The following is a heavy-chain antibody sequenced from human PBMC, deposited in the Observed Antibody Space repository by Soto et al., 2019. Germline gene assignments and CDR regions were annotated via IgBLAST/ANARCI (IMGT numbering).Heavy chain of an antibody. V-gene: IGHV4-4*02. CDR3: ARVTAMDYGSWFDP. CDR2: IYHSGST. CDR1: GDAISSSNW. J-gene: IGHJ5*02. D-gene: IGHD3-10*01. Sequence: SETLSLTCAVSGDAISSSNWWSWVSQPPGKGLEWIGEIYHSGSTTSPQSIKSRVTIAVDTSKNQFSLKLSSVTAADTAVYYCARVTAMDYGSWFDPWGQGTLVTVSS.